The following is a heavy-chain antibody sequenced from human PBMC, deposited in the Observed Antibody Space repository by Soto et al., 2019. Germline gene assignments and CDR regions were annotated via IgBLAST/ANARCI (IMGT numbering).Heavy chain of an antibody. CDR3: AREKPYYYGSGSYYSDGFQH. CDR1: GGSISSYY. J-gene: IGHJ1*01. Sequence: SETLSLTCTVSGGSISSYYWSWIRQPPGKGLEWIGYIYYSGSTNYNPSLKSRVTISVDTSKNQFSLKLSSVTAADTAVYYCAREKPYYYGSGSYYSDGFQHWGQGTLVTVSS. V-gene: IGHV4-59*01. CDR2: IYYSGST. D-gene: IGHD3-10*01.